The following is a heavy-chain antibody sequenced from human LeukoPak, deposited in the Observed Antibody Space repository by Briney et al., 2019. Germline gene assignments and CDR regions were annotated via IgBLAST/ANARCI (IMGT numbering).Heavy chain of an antibody. CDR1: GYTFTSYY. CDR3: ARDFSITGTTPHRFDY. Sequence: TSVKVSCKASGYTFTSYYMHWVRQAPGQGLEWMGIINPSGGSTSYAQKFQGRVTMTRDTSTSTVYMELSSLRSEDTAVYYCARDFSITGTTPHRFDYWGQGTLVTVSS. CDR2: INPSGGST. J-gene: IGHJ4*02. V-gene: IGHV1-46*01. D-gene: IGHD1-7*01.